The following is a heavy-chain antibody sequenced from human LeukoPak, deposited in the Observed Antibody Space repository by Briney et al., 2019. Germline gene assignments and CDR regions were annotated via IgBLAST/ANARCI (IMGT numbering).Heavy chain of an antibody. D-gene: IGHD3-10*01. CDR1: GDSISSGRYY. V-gene: IGHV4-61*02. J-gene: IGHJ3*02. Sequence: PSETLSLTCTVSGDSISSGRYYWSWIRQPAGKGLEWIGRMYTSGSTNYNPSLKSRVIISIDTSKNQFSLNLSSVTAADTAVYYCARNGDFDIWGQGTMVTVSS. CDR3: ARNGDFDI. CDR2: MYTSGST.